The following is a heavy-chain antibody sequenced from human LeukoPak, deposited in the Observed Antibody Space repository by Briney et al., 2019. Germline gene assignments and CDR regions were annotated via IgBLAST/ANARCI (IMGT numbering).Heavy chain of an antibody. J-gene: IGHJ6*02. Sequence: PSETLSLTCAVSGGSISSSNWWSWVRQPPGKGLEWIGEIYHSGSTNYNPSLKSRVTISVDKSKNQFSLKLSSVTAADTAVYYCARGPAFMAAAGQGGMDVWGQGTTVTVSS. V-gene: IGHV4-4*02. CDR3: ARGPAFMAAAGQGGMDV. CDR2: IYHSGST. D-gene: IGHD6-13*01. CDR1: GGSISSSNW.